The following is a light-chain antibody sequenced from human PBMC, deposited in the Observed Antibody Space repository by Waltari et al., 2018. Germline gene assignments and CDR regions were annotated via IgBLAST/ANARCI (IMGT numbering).Light chain of an antibody. CDR1: QNISNW. Sequence: DIQMNQSPTTLSASVEDRVTITCRASQNISNWLAWYQQKPGKAPKLLIYKASSLESGVPSRFSGRGSGTEFTLTISSLQPDDFATYYCQQYNSWTFGQGTKVEVK. CDR2: KAS. V-gene: IGKV1-5*03. J-gene: IGKJ1*01. CDR3: QQYNSWT.